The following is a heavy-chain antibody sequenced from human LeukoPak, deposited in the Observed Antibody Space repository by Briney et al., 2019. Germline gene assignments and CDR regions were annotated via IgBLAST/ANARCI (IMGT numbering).Heavy chain of an antibody. CDR1: GFTFSSYW. CDR3: ARHDSTYYDFWSGYYTDYYYYGMDV. J-gene: IGHJ6*02. V-gene: IGHV3-7*01. CDR2: IKQDGSEK. D-gene: IGHD3-3*01. Sequence: PGGSLRLSCAASGFTFSSYWMSWVRQAPGKGLEWVANIKQDGSEKYYVDSVKGRFTISRDNAKNSLYPQMNSLRAEDTAVYYCARHDSTYYDFWSGYYTDYYYYGMDVWGQGTTVTVSS.